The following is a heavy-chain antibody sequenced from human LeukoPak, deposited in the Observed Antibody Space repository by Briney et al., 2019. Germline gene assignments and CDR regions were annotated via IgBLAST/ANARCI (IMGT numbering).Heavy chain of an antibody. CDR2: ISSSSSYI. V-gene: IGHV3-21*01. D-gene: IGHD6-19*01. CDR3: VRDISTGWSIKYFFDY. Sequence: GGSLRLSCAASGFTFSSYSMNWVRQAPGKGLEWVSSISSSSSYIYYADSVRGRFTISRDNAKNSLYLQMNSLRVEDTAVYYCVRDISTGWSIKYFFDYWGQGTLVTVSS. CDR1: GFTFSSYS. J-gene: IGHJ4*02.